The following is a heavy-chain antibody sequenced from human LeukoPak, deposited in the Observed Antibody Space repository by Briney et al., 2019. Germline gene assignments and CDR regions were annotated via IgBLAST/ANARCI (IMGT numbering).Heavy chain of an antibody. CDR2: IKQDGSEK. D-gene: IGHD6-13*01. Sequence: GGSLRLSCAASGFTFSSYWMSCVRQAPGKGLEWVANIKQDGSEKYYVDSVKGRFTISRDNAKNSLYLQMNSLRAEDTAVYYCARVKISSSRTTRSYNWFDPWGQGTLVTVSS. CDR3: ARVKISSSRTTRSYNWFDP. J-gene: IGHJ5*02. CDR1: GFTFSSYW. V-gene: IGHV3-7*01.